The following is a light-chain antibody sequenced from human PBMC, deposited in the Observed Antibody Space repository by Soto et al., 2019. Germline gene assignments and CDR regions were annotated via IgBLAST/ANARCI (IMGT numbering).Light chain of an antibody. J-gene: IGKJ4*01. CDR2: GAS. Sequence: EIVLTQSPGTLSLSLGERATLSCRASQTVRTNYLAWFQHKPGQAPRLLIYGASSRATGIPDRFSGSGSGTDFTLTINRLEPEDFAVYFCQQYSDSPLTFGGGTKVEIK. CDR1: QTVRTNY. V-gene: IGKV3-20*01. CDR3: QQYSDSPLT.